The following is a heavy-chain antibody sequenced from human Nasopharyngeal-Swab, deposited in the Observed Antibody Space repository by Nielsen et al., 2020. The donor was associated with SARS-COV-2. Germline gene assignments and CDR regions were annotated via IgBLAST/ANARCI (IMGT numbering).Heavy chain of an antibody. CDR3: TRDDFWSGYYPY. D-gene: IGHD3-3*01. Sequence: GGSLRLSCTASGFTFGDYAMSWARQAPGKGLELVGFIRSKAYGGTTEYAASVKGRFTISRDDSKSIAYLQMNSLKTEDTAVYYCTRDDFWSGYYPYWGQGTLVTVSS. CDR1: GFTFGDYA. J-gene: IGHJ4*02. V-gene: IGHV3-49*04. CDR2: IRSKAYGGTT.